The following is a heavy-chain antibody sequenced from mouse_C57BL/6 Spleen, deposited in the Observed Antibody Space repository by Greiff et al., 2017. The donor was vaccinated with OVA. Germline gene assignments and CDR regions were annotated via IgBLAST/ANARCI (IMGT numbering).Heavy chain of an antibody. D-gene: IGHD2-4*01. Sequence: DVMLVESGGGLVQPKGSLKLSCAASGFSFNTYAMNWVRQAPGKGLEWVARIRSKSNNYATYYADSVKDRFTISRDDSESMLYLQMNNLKTEDTAMYYCVRWYDYYFDYWGQGTTLTVSS. CDR1: GFSFNTYA. V-gene: IGHV10-1*01. J-gene: IGHJ2*01. CDR3: VRWYDYYFDY. CDR2: IRSKSNNYAT.